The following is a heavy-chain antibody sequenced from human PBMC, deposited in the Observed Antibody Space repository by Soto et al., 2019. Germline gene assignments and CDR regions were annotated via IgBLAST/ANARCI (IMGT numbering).Heavy chain of an antibody. CDR2: INPNSGGT. CDR3: AREGYCSGGSCYYYYYYGMDV. D-gene: IGHD2-15*01. V-gene: IGHV1-2*04. J-gene: IGHJ6*02. CDR1: GYTFTGYY. Sequence: QVQLVQSGAEVKKPGASVKVSCKASGYTFTGYYMHWVRQAPGQGLEWMGWINPNSGGTNYAQKFQGWVTMTRDTSIRTVYMELSRLRSDDTAVYYCAREGYCSGGSCYYYYYYGMDVWGQGTTVTVSS.